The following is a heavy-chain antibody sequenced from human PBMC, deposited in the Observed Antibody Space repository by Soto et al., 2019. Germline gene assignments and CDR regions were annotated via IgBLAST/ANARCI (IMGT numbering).Heavy chain of an antibody. CDR2: VNPNSGNT. V-gene: IGHV1-8*01. Sequence: ASVKVSCKTSGYTFISYDINWVRQASGQGLEWMGWVNPNSGNTGYAQKFQGRVTMTRNTSISTASMELSGLNSEDTAVYYCARALTRHAHTDVWGQGTTVTVSS. CDR3: ARALTRHAHTDV. D-gene: IGHD3-16*01. J-gene: IGHJ6*02. CDR1: GYTFISYD.